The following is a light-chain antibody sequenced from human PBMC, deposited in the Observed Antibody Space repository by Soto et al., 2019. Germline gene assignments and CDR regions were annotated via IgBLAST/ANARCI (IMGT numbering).Light chain of an antibody. Sequence: EIVMTQSPATLSVSPGERATLSCRASQSVSSNLAWYQQKPGQAPRLLIYGASTRATGIPARFSGSGSGTDFTLTISILQSEDFAVYYCQQYDNWPPITFGQGTRLEIK. V-gene: IGKV3-15*01. J-gene: IGKJ5*01. CDR3: QQYDNWPPIT. CDR2: GAS. CDR1: QSVSSN.